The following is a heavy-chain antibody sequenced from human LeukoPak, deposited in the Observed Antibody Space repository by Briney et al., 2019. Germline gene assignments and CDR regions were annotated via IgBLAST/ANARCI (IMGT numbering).Heavy chain of an antibody. Sequence: SETLSLTCTVAGRSISSYYCRWIRQSPGKGLEWIGYIYYSGSTNYNPSLKSRVTISVDTSKNQFSLNLSSATAADTAVYYCARDLRSSTWVFLQHWGQGTLVTVSS. CDR3: ARDLRSSTWVFLQH. D-gene: IGHD6-13*01. V-gene: IGHV4-59*01. J-gene: IGHJ1*01. CDR1: GRSISSYY. CDR2: IYYSGST.